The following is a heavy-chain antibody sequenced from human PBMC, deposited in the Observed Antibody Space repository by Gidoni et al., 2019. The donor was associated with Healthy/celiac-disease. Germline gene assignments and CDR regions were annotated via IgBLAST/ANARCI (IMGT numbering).Heavy chain of an antibody. Sequence: QVQLVESGGGVVQPGRSLRLSCAASGFTFRSYAMHWVSHAPGKGLEWVAVISYDGSNKYYADSVKGRFTISRDNSKNTLYLQMNSLRAEDTAVYYCARDRAPNYGDYVLQRSYYYYGMDVWGQGTTVTVSS. CDR2: ISYDGSNK. J-gene: IGHJ6*02. CDR3: ARDRAPNYGDYVLQRSYYYYGMDV. CDR1: GFTFRSYA. V-gene: IGHV3-30*04. D-gene: IGHD4-17*01.